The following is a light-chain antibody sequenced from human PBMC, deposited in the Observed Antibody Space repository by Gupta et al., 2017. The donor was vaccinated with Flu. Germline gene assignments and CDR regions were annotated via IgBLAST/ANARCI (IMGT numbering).Light chain of an antibody. J-gene: IGKJ1*01. Sequence: YLAWYQQKPGQAPRLLIFGASNRATGIPDMFSGSGSGTDFTLTISRLEPEDFAVYYCQQYGNSQWTFGQGTKVEIK. CDR2: GAS. CDR3: QQYGNSQWT. CDR1: Y. V-gene: IGKV3-20*01.